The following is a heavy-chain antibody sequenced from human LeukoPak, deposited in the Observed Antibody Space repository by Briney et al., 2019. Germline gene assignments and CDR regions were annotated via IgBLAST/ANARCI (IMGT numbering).Heavy chain of an antibody. CDR2: IYHSGST. V-gene: IGHV4-38-2*02. CDR1: GGSISSYY. D-gene: IGHD3-22*01. J-gene: IGHJ4*02. Sequence: PSETLSLTCTVSGGSISSYYWGWIRQPPGKGLEWIGSIYHSGSTYYNPSLKSRVTISVDTSKNQFSLKLSSVTAADTAVYYCARNHYYDSSGYYLGEYDYWGQGTLVTVSS. CDR3: ARNHYYDSSGYYLGEYDY.